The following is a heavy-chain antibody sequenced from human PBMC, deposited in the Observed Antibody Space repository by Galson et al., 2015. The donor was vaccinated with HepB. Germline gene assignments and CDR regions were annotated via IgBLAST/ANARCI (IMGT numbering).Heavy chain of an antibody. CDR1: GFTFSSYA. D-gene: IGHD6-6*01. J-gene: IGHJ4*02. CDR3: AREGGSSGIMGVNYPFKY. Sequence: SLRLSCAASGFTFSSYAMHWVRQAPGKGLEWVAVISYDGSNKYYADSVKGRFTISRDNSKNTLYLQMNSLRAEDTAVYYCAREGGSSGIMGVNYPFKYWGQGTLVTVSS. CDR2: ISYDGSNK. V-gene: IGHV3-30-3*01.